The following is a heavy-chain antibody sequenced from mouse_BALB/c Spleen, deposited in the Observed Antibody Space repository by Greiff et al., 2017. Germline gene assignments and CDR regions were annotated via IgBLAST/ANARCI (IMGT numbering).Heavy chain of an antibody. CDR3: ARGDYYGSSYLAWFAY. CDR2: ISTYYGDA. J-gene: IGHJ3*01. V-gene: IGHV1S137*01. D-gene: IGHD1-1*01. Sequence: QVQLKQSGAELVRPGVSVKISCKGSGYTFTDYAMHWVKQSHAKSLEWIGVISTYYGDASYNQKFKGKATMTVDKSSSTAYMELARLTSEDSAIYYCARGDYYGSSYLAWFAYWGQGTLVTVSA. CDR1: GYTFTDYA.